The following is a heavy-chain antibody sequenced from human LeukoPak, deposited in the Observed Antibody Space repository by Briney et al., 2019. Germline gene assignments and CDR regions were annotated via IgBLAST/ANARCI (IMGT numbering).Heavy chain of an antibody. V-gene: IGHV1-2*02. CDR1: GYTFTSYD. CDR2: ISPDSGGT. J-gene: IGHJ4*02. Sequence: ASVKVSCKASGYTFTSYDINWVRQAPGQGLEWMGWISPDSGGTIYAQKFQGRVTMTRDTSISTAYMELSRLRSDDTAVYYCAPEVGRGYFDYWGQGTLVTVSS. D-gene: IGHD1-14*01. CDR3: APEVGRGYFDY.